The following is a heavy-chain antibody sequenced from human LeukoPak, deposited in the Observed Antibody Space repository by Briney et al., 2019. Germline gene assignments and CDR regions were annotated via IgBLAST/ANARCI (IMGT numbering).Heavy chain of an antibody. J-gene: IGHJ6*01. Sequence: MASETLSLTCTVSIGSFSDYYWTWMRQPPAQGLEWIGYSGSSKYNPSLESRVTISVDTSKRHFSLTLSSVTAADTAIYYCARTRRHYYGSGKNLTPWPAGLDVWGQGTTVIVSA. V-gene: IGHV4-59*01. CDR2: SGSS. CDR1: IGSFSDYY. D-gene: IGHD3-10*01. CDR3: ARTRRHYYGSGKNLTPWPAGLDV.